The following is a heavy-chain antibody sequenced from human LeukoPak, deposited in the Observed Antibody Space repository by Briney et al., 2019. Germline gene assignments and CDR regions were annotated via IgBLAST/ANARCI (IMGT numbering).Heavy chain of an antibody. V-gene: IGHV3-21*01. CDR3: ARAGSYEANYYFDY. J-gene: IGHJ4*02. CDR2: ISSSSSYI. CDR1: GFTFSSYW. Sequence: GGSLRLSCVASGFTFSSYWMSWVRQAPGKGLEWVSSISSSSSYIYYADSVKGRFTISRDNAKNSLYLQMNSLRAEDTAVYYCARAGSYEANYYFDYWGQGTLVTVSS. D-gene: IGHD5-12*01.